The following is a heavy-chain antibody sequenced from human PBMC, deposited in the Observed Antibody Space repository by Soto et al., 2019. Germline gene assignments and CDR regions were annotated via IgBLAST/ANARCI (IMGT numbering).Heavy chain of an antibody. D-gene: IGHD3-3*01. J-gene: IGHJ3*02. CDR1: GYPVTAYY. CDR2: INPATGAA. V-gene: IGHV1-2*02. CDR3: AEGGGVGVAGSAAFDM. Sequence: QLHLVQSGAVVKKPGASVTVSCSASGYPVTAYYMHWVRQAPGRGLEWMGGINPATGAAKYTQTFQGRVPIARGTSTSKGFQELSGLTTEDTAVFYCAEGGGVGVAGSAAFDMWGQGTLVTVSS.